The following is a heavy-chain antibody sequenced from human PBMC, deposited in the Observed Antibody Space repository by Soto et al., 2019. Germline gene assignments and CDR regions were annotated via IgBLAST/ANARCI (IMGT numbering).Heavy chain of an antibody. CDR1: GYTLTNYG. Sequence: QVQLVQSGGEVKKPGASVKVSCKASGYTLTNYGISWVRQAPGQGLEWMGWISGYNGNTNYVKKFQGRFTMTTDTSTTTAYMELRSLISDDTAVYYCARVTAVAGPVDYWGQGTLVPVSS. J-gene: IGHJ4*02. V-gene: IGHV1-18*01. CDR2: ISGYNGNT. D-gene: IGHD6-19*01. CDR3: ARVTAVAGPVDY.